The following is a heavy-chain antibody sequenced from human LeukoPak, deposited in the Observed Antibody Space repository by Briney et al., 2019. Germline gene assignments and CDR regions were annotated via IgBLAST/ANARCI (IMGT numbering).Heavy chain of an antibody. D-gene: IGHD6-6*01. CDR2: INPSGDST. V-gene: IGHV1-46*01. CDR3: ARMSFLKQRTPPRPDDAFDI. CDR1: GYTFTINH. J-gene: IGHJ3*02. Sequence: WASVKVSCKASGYTFTINHIHWVRQAPGQGLEWMGVINPSGDSTTYAQNFQGRVTMTRDTSTSTVYMELRSLRSEDTAVYYCARMSFLKQRTPPRPDDAFDIWGQGTMITVSS.